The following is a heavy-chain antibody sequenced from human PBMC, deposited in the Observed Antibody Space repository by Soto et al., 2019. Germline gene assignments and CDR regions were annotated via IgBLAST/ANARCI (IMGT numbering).Heavy chain of an antibody. J-gene: IGHJ3*02. V-gene: IGHV3-23*01. D-gene: IGHD6-6*01. Sequence: EVQLLESGGGLVQPGGSLRLSCAASGFTFSSYAMSWVRQAPGKGLEWVSAISGSGGSTYYADSVKGRFTISRDNSNKTLYLQMNSLRAEDTAVYYCAKATSVLAARAKNAFDIWGQGTMVTVSS. CDR2: ISGSGGST. CDR3: AKATSVLAARAKNAFDI. CDR1: GFTFSSYA.